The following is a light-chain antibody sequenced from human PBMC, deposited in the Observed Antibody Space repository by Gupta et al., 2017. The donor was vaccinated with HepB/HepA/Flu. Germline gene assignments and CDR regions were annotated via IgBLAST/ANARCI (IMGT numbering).Light chain of an antibody. CDR1: SSDVGGYTY. V-gene: IGLV2-8*01. J-gene: IGLJ1*01. CDR3: SSYAGSNMGV. CDR2: EVS. Sequence: QSALTQPPSASGSPGQSVTISCTGTSSDVGGYTYVSWYQQHPGKAPKLMIYEVSKRPSGVPDRFSGSKSGNTASLTVSGLQAEDEADYYCSSYAGSNMGVFGTGTKVTVL.